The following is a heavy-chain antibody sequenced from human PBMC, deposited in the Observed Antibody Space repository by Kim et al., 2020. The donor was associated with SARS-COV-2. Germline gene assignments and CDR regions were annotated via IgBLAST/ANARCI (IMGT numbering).Heavy chain of an antibody. CDR3: AGGYSITMVRGAYYFDY. J-gene: IGHJ4*02. Sequence: FQGRVTITADESTSTAYMELSSLRSEDTAVYYCAGGYSITMVRGAYYFDYWGQGTLVTVSS. D-gene: IGHD3-10*01. V-gene: IGHV1-69*01.